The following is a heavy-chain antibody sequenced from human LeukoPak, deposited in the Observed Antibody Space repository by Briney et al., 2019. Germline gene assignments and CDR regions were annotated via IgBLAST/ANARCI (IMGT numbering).Heavy chain of an antibody. V-gene: IGHV4-30-2*01. J-gene: IGHJ3*02. Sequence: SETLSLTCAVSGGSISSGGYSWSWIRQPPGKGLEWIGYIYHSGSTYYNPSLKSRVTISVDRSKNQFSLKLSSVTAADTAVYYCARGSLTFSGGAFDIWGQGAMVTVSS. CDR2: IYHSGST. D-gene: IGHD1-26*01. CDR1: GGSISSGGYS. CDR3: ARGSLTFSGGAFDI.